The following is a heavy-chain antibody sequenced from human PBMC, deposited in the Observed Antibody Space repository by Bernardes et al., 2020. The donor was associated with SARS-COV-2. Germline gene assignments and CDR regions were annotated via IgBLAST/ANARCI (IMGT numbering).Heavy chain of an antibody. D-gene: IGHD5-12*01. CDR3: ARDQAPKWLDIYYYGMEV. CDR2: ISSYTGNT. J-gene: IGHJ6*02. CDR1: GYTFTSYG. V-gene: IGHV1-18*01. Sequence: ASVKASCKTSGYTFTSYGINWVRQAPGQGLEWMGWISSYTGNTKYAQILQGRVTMTTDTSTSTAYMELRSLRSDDTAVYYCARDQAPKWLDIYYYGMEVWGQGTTVIVSS.